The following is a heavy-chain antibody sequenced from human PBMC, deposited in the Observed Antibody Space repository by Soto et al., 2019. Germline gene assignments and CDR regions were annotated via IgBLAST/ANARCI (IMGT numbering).Heavy chain of an antibody. CDR3: ARAISGYVT. Sequence: QVQLVQSGAEVKKPGASVKVSCKASGITSTTYAIHWVRQVPGQGLEWMGWINTGNGKTRYSQRFLGRVSFTPDTSASTVSMDLSSLTSEDTAVYYCARAISGYVTWGQGTLITVSS. CDR1: GITSTTYA. J-gene: IGHJ5*02. V-gene: IGHV1-3*04. D-gene: IGHD5-12*01. CDR2: INTGNGKT.